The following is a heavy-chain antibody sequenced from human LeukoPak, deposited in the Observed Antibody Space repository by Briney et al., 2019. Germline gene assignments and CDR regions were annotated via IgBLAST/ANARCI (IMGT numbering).Heavy chain of an antibody. V-gene: IGHV3-23*01. CDR3: AKRHYYGSGSYDY. D-gene: IGHD3-10*01. CDR1: GFTFSSYA. Sequence: PGGSLRLSCAASGFTFSSYAVSWVRQAPGKGLEWVSAISGSGGSTYYADSVKGRFTISRDNSKNTLYLQMNSLRADDTAVYYCAKRHYYGSGSYDYWGQGTLVTVSS. CDR2: ISGSGGST. J-gene: IGHJ4*02.